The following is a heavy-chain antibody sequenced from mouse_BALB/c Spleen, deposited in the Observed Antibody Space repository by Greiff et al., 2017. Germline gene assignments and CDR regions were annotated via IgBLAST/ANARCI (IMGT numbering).Heavy chain of an antibody. Sequence: EVHLVESGGGLVQPGGSLKLSCAASGFTFSSYGMSWVRQTPDKRLELVATINSNGGSTYYPDSVKGRFTISRDNAKNTLYLQMSSLKSEDTAMYYCARDGYRYDYAMDYWGQGTSVTVSS. CDR2: INSNGGST. D-gene: IGHD2-14*01. J-gene: IGHJ4*01. CDR1: GFTFSSYG. CDR3: ARDGYRYDYAMDY. V-gene: IGHV5-6-3*01.